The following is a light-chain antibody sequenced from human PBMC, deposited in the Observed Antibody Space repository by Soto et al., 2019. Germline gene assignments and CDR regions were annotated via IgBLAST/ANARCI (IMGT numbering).Light chain of an antibody. CDR2: AAS. CDR1: QGISSY. CDR3: QQSYSTPWT. V-gene: IGKV1-39*01. Sequence: DIQMTQSPSSLSASVGDRVTITCRASQGISSYLNWYHQKPGKAPKLLIYAASSLQSGVPSRFSGSGSGTDFTLTISSLQPEDFATYYCQQSYSTPWTFGQGTKVEIK. J-gene: IGKJ1*01.